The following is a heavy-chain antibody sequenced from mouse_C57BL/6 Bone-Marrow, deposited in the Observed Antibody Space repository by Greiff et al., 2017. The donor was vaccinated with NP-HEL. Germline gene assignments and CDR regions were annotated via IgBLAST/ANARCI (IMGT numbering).Heavy chain of an antibody. J-gene: IGHJ2*01. D-gene: IGHD3-2*02. CDR1: GYTFTSYW. CDR3: ARDSSGYYFDY. V-gene: IGHV1-50*01. CDR2: IAPSDSYT. Sequence: QVQLQQPGAELVKPGASVKLSCKASGYTFTSYWMQWVKQRPGQGLEWIGEIAPSDSYTNYNQKFKGKATLTVDTSSSTAYMQLSSLTSEDSAVYYCARDSSGYYFDYWGQGTTLTVSS.